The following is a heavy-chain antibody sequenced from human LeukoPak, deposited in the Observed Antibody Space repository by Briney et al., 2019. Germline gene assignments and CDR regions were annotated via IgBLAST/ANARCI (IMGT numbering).Heavy chain of an antibody. J-gene: IGHJ4*02. CDR1: GFTFSSYA. V-gene: IGHV4-34*01. CDR2: INHSGST. Sequence: RWGSLRLSCAASGFTFSSYAMSWIRQPPGKGLEWIGEINHSGSTNYNPSLKSRVTISVDTSKNQFSLKLSSVTAADTAVYYCARRSRWYYYGSGSYYGNYFDYWGQGTLVTVSS. D-gene: IGHD3-10*01. CDR3: ARRSRWYYYGSGSYYGNYFDY.